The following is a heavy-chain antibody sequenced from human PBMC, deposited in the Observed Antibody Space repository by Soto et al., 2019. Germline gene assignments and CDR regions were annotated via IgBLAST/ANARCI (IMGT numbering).Heavy chain of an antibody. Sequence: QVQLVQSGAEVKKPGSSVKVSCKASGGTFSSYTISWVRQAPGQGLEWMGRIIPILGIANYAQKFQGRVTITADKSTSTAYMELSSLRSEDTAVYYCARDSETAAAASVGLRYFYYWGQGTLVTVSS. CDR3: ARDSETAAAASVGLRYFYY. CDR2: IIPILGIA. V-gene: IGHV1-69*08. D-gene: IGHD6-13*01. CDR1: GGTFSSYT. J-gene: IGHJ4*02.